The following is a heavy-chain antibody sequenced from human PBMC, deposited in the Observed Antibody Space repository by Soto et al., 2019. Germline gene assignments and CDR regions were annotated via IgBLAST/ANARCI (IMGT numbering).Heavy chain of an antibody. CDR1: GFTFSSYS. CDR3: ARDDGGSGWSNDY. Sequence: EVQLVESGGGLVKPGGSLRLSCAASGFTFSSYSMNWVRQAPGKGLEWVSSISSSSSYIYYADSVKGRFTNSRDNAKNSLYLQMNGLRAEDTAVYYCARDDGGSGWSNDYWGQGTLVTVSS. V-gene: IGHV3-21*01. CDR2: ISSSSSYI. J-gene: IGHJ4*02. D-gene: IGHD6-19*01.